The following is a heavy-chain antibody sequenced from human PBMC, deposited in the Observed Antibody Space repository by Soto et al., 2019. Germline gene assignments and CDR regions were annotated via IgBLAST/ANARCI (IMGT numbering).Heavy chain of an antibody. V-gene: IGHV3-33*01. J-gene: IGHJ4*02. CDR1: GFTFSSYG. CDR3: TTQFTVTQMDEYFDY. Sequence: GGSLRLSCAASGFTFSSYGMHWVRQAPGKGLEWVAVIWYDGSNKYYADSVKGRFTISRDNSKNTLYLQMNSLRAEDTAVYYCTTQFTVTQMDEYFDYWGRGTLVTVSS. D-gene: IGHD4-17*01. CDR2: IWYDGSNK.